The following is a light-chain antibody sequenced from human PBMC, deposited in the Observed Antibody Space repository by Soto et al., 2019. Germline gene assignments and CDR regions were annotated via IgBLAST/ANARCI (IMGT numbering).Light chain of an antibody. CDR2: ASF. V-gene: IGKV1-6*01. CDR1: QGIRND. J-gene: IGKJ3*01. Sequence: AIQMTQSPSSLSASIGDRVTITCRASQGIRNDLGWYQQKPGKAPKVLIYASFNLHSGVPSRFSGSGSGPDLTLTTSILKPEDFATYYCLQDYNYPHTFCPGTKTHIK. CDR3: LQDYNYPHT.